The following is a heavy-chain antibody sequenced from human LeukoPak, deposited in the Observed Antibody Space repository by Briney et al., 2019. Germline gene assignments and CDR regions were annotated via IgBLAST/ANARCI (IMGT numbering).Heavy chain of an antibody. D-gene: IGHD3-22*01. V-gene: IGHV1-2*02. CDR1: GYTFTGYY. CDR3: ARVSSGKMSDFDY. CDR2: INPNSGGT. J-gene: IGHJ4*02. Sequence: ASVKVSCKASGYTFTGYYMHWVRQAPGQGLEWMGWINPNSGGTNYAQKFQGGVTMTRDTSISTAYMELSRLRSDDTAVYYCARVSSGKMSDFDYWGQGTLVTVSS.